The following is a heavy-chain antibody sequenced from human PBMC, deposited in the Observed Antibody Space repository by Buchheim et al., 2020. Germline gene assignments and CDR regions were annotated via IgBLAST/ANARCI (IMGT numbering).Heavy chain of an antibody. D-gene: IGHD3-3*01. J-gene: IGHJ4*02. Sequence: QVQLQQWGAGLLKPSETLSLTCAVYGGSFSGYYWSWIRQPPGKGLEWIGEINHSGSTNYNPSLKSRVPISVDTSKNQFSLKLSSVTAADTAVYYCARGFSDFWSGYTIPFDYWGQGTL. CDR2: INHSGST. CDR1: GGSFSGYY. V-gene: IGHV4-34*01. CDR3: ARGFSDFWSGYTIPFDY.